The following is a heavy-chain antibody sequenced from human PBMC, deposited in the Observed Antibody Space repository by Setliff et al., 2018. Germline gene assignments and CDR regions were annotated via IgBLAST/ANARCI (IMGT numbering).Heavy chain of an antibody. Sequence: SVKVSCKASGGMSGTYSISWVRQAPGQGLEWMGAIIPIFGTPNYAQKSQDRVTITAGVSTSTAYMELSSLRSDDTAVYYCARDGAYCSGGSCYSFDYWGQGTPVTSPQ. CDR1: GGMSGTYS. V-gene: IGHV1-69*13. CDR3: ARDGAYCSGGSCYSFDY. J-gene: IGHJ4*02. D-gene: IGHD2-15*01. CDR2: IIPIFGTP.